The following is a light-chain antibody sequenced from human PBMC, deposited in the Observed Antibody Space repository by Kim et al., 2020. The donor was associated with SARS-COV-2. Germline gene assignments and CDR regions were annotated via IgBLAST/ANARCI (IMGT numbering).Light chain of an antibody. CDR3: QAWDSSTFVV. CDR1: TSEDKY. Sequence: YELTKPPSLTVSPGQTASITCSGDTSEDKYTCWYQQKLGQSPVLVIYEGRKRPSGIPERFSRYYAGNTATLTISGTQAMDEDDYYCQAWDSSTFVVFGGGTQLTVL. J-gene: IGLJ2*01. CDR2: EGR. V-gene: IGLV3-1*01.